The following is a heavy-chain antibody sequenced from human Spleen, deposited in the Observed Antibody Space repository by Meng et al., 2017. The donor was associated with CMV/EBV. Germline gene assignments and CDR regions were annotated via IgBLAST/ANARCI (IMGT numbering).Heavy chain of an antibody. CDR1: GFTFSGSA. Sequence: GESLKISCAASGFTFSGSAMHWVRQASGKGLEWVGRIRGKANNYATEYAASVKGRFTISRDDSKNTAYLQMNSLKAEDTAVYYCARLDYGDYFFDSWGQGTLVTVSS. D-gene: IGHD4-17*01. CDR3: ARLDYGDYFFDS. CDR2: IRGKANNYAT. V-gene: IGHV3-73*01. J-gene: IGHJ4*02.